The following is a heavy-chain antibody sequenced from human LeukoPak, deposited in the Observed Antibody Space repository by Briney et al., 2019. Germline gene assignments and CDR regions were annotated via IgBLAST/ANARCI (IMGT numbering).Heavy chain of an antibody. CDR1: GFTFSSYY. CDR2: IKSDGSVT. J-gene: IGHJ5*02. Sequence: GGSLRLSCAASGFTFSSYYMHWVRQAPGKGLVRVSRIKSDGSVTGYADSVKGRFTISRDNAKNTVYLQMNSLRAEDTAVYYCARDWIDRGTFDPWGQGTLVTVSS. CDR3: ARDWIDRGTFDP. V-gene: IGHV3-74*01. D-gene: IGHD2-2*03.